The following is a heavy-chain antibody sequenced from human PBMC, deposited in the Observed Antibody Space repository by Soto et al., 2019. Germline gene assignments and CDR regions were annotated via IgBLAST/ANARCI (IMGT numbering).Heavy chain of an antibody. V-gene: IGHV4-34*01. Sequence: SETLSLTCAVYGGSFSGYYWSWIRHPPGKGLEWIGEINHSGSTNYNPSLKSRVTISVDTSKNQFSLKLSSVTAADTAVYYCARAFDILTGSSGMDVWGQGTTVTVSS. CDR2: INHSGST. CDR3: ARAFDILTGSSGMDV. CDR1: GGSFSGYY. D-gene: IGHD3-9*01. J-gene: IGHJ6*02.